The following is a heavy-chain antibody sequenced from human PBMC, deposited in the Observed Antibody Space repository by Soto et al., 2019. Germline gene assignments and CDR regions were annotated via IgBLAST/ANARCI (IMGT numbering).Heavy chain of an antibody. Sequence: QVQLVQSGAEVKKPGASVKVSCKASGYTFTSYYMHWVRQAPGQGLEWMGIINPSGGSTSYAQKFQGRVTMTRDTSTSTVYMELSSLRSEDTAVYYCARDPRQSSSWAYGMDVWGQGTTVTVSS. CDR3: ARDPRQSSSWAYGMDV. V-gene: IGHV1-46*01. CDR1: GYTFTSYY. D-gene: IGHD6-13*01. J-gene: IGHJ6*02. CDR2: INPSGGST.